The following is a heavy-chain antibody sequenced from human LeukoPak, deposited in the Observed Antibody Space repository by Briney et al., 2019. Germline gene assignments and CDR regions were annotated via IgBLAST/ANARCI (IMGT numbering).Heavy chain of an antibody. CDR3: AFHGIAAAGTVGWFDP. V-gene: IGHV1-69*13. CDR1: GGTFSSYA. CDR2: IIPIFGTA. D-gene: IGHD6-13*01. J-gene: IGHJ5*02. Sequence: SVKVFCKASGGTFSSYAISWVRQAPGQGLEWMGGIIPIFGTANYAQKFQGRVTITADESTSTAYMELSSLRSEDTAVYYCAFHGIAAAGTVGWFDPWGQGTLVTVSS.